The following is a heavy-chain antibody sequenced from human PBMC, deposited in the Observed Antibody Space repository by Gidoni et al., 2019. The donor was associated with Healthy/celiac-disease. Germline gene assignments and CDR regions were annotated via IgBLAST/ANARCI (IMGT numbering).Heavy chain of an antibody. Sequence: QVQLQESGPGLVKPSETLSLPCTVSGGSISSYYWIWIRQPPGKGLEWIGYIYYSGSTNYNPSLKSRVTISVDTSKNHFSLKLSSVTAADTAVYYCARGSGRARGQIDYWGQGTLVTVSS. CDR1: GGSISSYY. J-gene: IGHJ4*02. V-gene: IGHV4-59*01. CDR2: IYYSGST. CDR3: ARGSGRARGQIDY. D-gene: IGHD3-10*01.